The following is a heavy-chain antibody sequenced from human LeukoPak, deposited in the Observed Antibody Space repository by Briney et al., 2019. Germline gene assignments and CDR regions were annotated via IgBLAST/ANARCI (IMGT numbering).Heavy chain of an antibody. Sequence: ASVKVSCKASGYTFTDYYIHWVRQAPGQGLEWMGWINLKSGGTNYAQKFQGRVTMTRDTSITTAYMELSRLRSDDTAVYYCARIWGRSGWFYFDNWGQGTLVTVSS. D-gene: IGHD6-19*01. J-gene: IGHJ4*02. V-gene: IGHV1-2*02. CDR1: GYTFTDYY. CDR3: ARIWGRSGWFYFDN. CDR2: INLKSGGT.